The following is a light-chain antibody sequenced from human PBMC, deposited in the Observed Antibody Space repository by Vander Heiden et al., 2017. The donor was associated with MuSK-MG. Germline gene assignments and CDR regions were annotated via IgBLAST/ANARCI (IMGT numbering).Light chain of an antibody. J-gene: IGLJ2*01. CDR3: ETWNSDTRV. CDR1: SGHSSYI. V-gene: IGLV4-60*03. Sequence: QPVLTQASSASTSRGSSVKLTCTLSSGHSSYIIAWHQQQPGKAPRYVMKVEGSGSYNTGSGVPDLFSGSSSVADLHLTIANLEAEDDAYYFCETWNSDTRVFGGGTKLTVL. CDR2: VEGSGSY.